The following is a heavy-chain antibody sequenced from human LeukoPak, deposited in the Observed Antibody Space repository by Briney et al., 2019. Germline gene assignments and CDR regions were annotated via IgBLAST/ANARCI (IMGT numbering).Heavy chain of an antibody. CDR3: ARTTEGGYTYDYFYYYYMDV. J-gene: IGHJ6*03. CDR1: GGSFSGYY. D-gene: IGHD5-18*01. V-gene: IGHV4-34*01. CDR2: INDSGST. Sequence: SETLSLTCAVYGGSFSGYYWSWIRQPPGKGREWSGEINDSGSTNYNPSLKSRVTISVDTSKNQFSLKLTSVTAADTAVYYCARTTEGGYTYDYFYYYYMDVWGKGTTVTISS.